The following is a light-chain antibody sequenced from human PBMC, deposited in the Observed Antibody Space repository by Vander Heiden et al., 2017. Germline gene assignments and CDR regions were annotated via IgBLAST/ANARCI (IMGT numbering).Light chain of an antibody. Sequence: QAGLTQPPSVSKGLRETATLTCTGNSNNFGKEGATWLQQHQGHPPKLLSYRNNNRPSGISERFSASRSGNTASLTITGLQPEDEADYYCSSWDRSLKSYVFGTATKVTVL. CDR2: RNN. V-gene: IGLV10-54*04. J-gene: IGLJ1*01. CDR1: SNNFGKEG. CDR3: SSWDRSLKSYV.